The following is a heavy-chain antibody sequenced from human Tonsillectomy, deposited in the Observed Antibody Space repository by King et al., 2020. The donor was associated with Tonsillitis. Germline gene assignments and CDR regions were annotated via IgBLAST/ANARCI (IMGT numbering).Heavy chain of an antibody. CDR1: GSSISSVYY. CDR2: IYHSGST. J-gene: IGHJ4*02. CDR3: ARTTEAYYFDY. Sequence: QLQESGPGLVKPSETLSLTCTVSGSSISSVYYWGWIRQPPGKGLEWIGSIYHSGSTYYNPSLKSRVTISVDTSQNQFSLNLSSVTAADTAVYYCARTTEAYYFDYWGQGTLVTVSS. V-gene: IGHV4-38-2*02. D-gene: IGHD1-1*01.